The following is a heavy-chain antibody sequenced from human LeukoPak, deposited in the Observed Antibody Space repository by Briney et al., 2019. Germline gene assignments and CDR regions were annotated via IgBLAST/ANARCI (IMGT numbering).Heavy chain of an antibody. J-gene: IGHJ5*02. CDR1: GGSFSGYY. D-gene: IGHD2-15*01. Sequence: PSETLSLTCAVYGGSFSGYYWSWIRQPPGKGLEWIGEINHSGSTNYNPSLKSRVTISVDTSKNQFPLKLSSVTAADTAVYYCARVRYCSGGSCYSGGWFDPWGQGTLVTVSS. CDR3: ARVRYCSGGSCYSGGWFDP. V-gene: IGHV4-34*01. CDR2: INHSGST.